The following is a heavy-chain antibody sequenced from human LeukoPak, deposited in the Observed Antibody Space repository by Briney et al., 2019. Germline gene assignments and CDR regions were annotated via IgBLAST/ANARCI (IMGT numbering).Heavy chain of an antibody. CDR1: GGSISSYY. Sequence: SETLSLTCTVSGGSISSYYWSWIRQPPGKGLEWIGYIYYSGSTNYNPSLKSRATISVDTSRNQFSLKLSSVTAADTAVYYCANGGYCSSTSCYPNWFDPWGQGTLVTVSS. CDR3: ANGGYCSSTSCYPNWFDP. CDR2: IYYSGST. J-gene: IGHJ5*02. V-gene: IGHV4-59*01. D-gene: IGHD2-2*01.